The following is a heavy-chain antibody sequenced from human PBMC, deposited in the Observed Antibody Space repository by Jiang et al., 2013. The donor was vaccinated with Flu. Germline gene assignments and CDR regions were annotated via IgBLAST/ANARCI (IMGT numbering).Heavy chain of an antibody. CDR3: ARAGQLSAYPTPKPFDY. J-gene: IGHJ4*02. CDR2: INHSGST. CDR1: GGSFSGYY. D-gene: IGHD6-6*01. Sequence: LLKPSETLSLTCAVYGGSFSGYYWSWIRQPPGKGLEWIGEINHSGSTNYNPSLKSRVTISVDTSKNQFSLKLSSVTAADTAVYYCARAGQLSAYPTPKPFDYWGQGTLVTVSS. V-gene: IGHV4-34*01.